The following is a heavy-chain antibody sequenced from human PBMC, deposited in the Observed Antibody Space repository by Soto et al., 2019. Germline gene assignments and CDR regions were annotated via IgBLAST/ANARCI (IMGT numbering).Heavy chain of an antibody. V-gene: IGHV4-59*01. CDR2: IYYSGST. Sequence: SENLSLTCTVSGVSISSYYWSWIRQPPGKGLEWIGYIYYSGSTNYNPSLKSRVTISVDTSKNQFSLKLSSVTAADTAVYYCARAPRGNYGYPSYFGYWGQGTLVTVS. CDR1: GVSISSYY. CDR3: ARAPRGNYGYPSYFGY. J-gene: IGHJ4*02. D-gene: IGHD3-10*01.